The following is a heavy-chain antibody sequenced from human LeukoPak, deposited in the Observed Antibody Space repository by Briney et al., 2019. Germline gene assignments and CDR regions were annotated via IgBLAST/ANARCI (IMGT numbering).Heavy chain of an antibody. CDR1: GGSLSSYY. V-gene: IGHV4-4*07. Sequence: SETLSLTCTVPGGSLSSYYWSWIRQPAGEGLEWIGRISPSGTTNYNPSLKSRVTMSLDTSKSQISLKLTSVTAADTAVYYCARVQLPDITGAFDIWGQGTMVTVSS. J-gene: IGHJ3*02. CDR3: ARVQLPDITGAFDI. CDR2: ISPSGTT. D-gene: IGHD3-3*01.